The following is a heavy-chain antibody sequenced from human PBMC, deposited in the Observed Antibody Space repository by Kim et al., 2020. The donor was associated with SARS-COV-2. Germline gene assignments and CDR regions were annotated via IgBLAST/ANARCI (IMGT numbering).Heavy chain of an antibody. D-gene: IGHD4-17*01. CDR3: VKDKGTGLRWWGEETPGVIGPFVFDF. Sequence: GGSLRLSCAASGFTFSSYDMSWVRQAPGKGPEWVSGISGSGSTTLSADSVKGRFIIFRDNSKNTLYLQMNSLRVEDTAIYYCVKDKGTGLRWWGEETPGVIGPFVFDFWGQGTLVTVSS. CDR1: GFTFSSYD. J-gene: IGHJ4*02. V-gene: IGHV3-23*01. CDR2: ISGSGSTT.